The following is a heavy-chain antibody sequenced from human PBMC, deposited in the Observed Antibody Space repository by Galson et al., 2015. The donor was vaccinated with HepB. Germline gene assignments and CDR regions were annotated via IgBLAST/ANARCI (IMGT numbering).Heavy chain of an antibody. Sequence: SLRLSCAASGFTFSSYAMSWVRQTPGKGLEWVSVLSGSGDNIYYADSVEGRFTISRDNSKNTLYLQMNSLRAEDTAVYYCAKDSRVGCSTTTCYVFDMWGQGTRVTVSS. CDR3: AKDSRVGCSTTTCYVFDM. CDR1: GFTFSSYA. J-gene: IGHJ3*02. V-gene: IGHV3-23*01. CDR2: LSGSGDNI. D-gene: IGHD2-2*01.